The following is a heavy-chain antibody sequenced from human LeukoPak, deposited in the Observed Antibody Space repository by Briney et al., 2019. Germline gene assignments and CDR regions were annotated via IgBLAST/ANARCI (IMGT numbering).Heavy chain of an antibody. CDR1: GGTFSSYA. J-gene: IGHJ3*02. V-gene: IGHV1-69*05. CDR3: AREDQWELLGAFDI. D-gene: IGHD1-26*01. CDR2: IIPIFGTA. Sequence: ASVKVSCKASGGTFSSYAISWVRQAPGQGLEWMGGIIPIFGTANYAQKFQGRVTITTDESTSTAYMELSSLRSEDTAVYYCAREDQWELLGAFDIWGQGTMVTVSS.